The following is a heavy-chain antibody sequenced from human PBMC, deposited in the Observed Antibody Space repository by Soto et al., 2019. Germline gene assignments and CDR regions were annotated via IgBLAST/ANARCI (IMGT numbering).Heavy chain of an antibody. D-gene: IGHD2-21*02. CDR1: GFTFSSYA. J-gene: IGHJ3*02. V-gene: IGHV3-23*01. Sequence: EVQLLESGGGLVQPGGSLRLSCAASGFTFSSYAMSWVRQAPGKGLEWVSAISGSGGSTYYADSVKGRFTISRDNSKNTLYLQMNSLRAEDTAVYYCAKLWSGYCGGDCYSGVDAFDIWGQGTMVTVSS. CDR3: AKLWSGYCGGDCYSGVDAFDI. CDR2: ISGSGGST.